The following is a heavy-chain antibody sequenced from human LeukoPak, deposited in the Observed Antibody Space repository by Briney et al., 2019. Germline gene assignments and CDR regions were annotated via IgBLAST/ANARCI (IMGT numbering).Heavy chain of an antibody. CDR1: ASTFSTYA. D-gene: IGHD3-10*01. CDR2: ISTGNGNT. V-gene: IGHV1-3*03. CDR3: ARDAGPNAFDI. Sequence: ASVKVSCKASASTFSTYAIHWVRQAPGQGLEWMGWISTGNGNTRYSQAFQDRFTITRDTSASTAYMELSSLRSEDMAVYYCARDAGPNAFDIWGQGTMVTVSS. J-gene: IGHJ3*02.